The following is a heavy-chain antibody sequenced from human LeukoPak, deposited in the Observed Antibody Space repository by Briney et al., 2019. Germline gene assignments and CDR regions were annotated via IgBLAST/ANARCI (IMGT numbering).Heavy chain of an antibody. J-gene: IGHJ4*02. CDR2: MFFTGNA. Sequence: SETLSLTCSVSSGSIGSSSYYWGWVRQPPGKGLEWIGSMFFTGNAYYNPSLKSRVTISVDTSENQFSLKLSSMTAADTAVYYCARHVVGNYDLLSFDYWGQGTLVTVSS. CDR1: SGSIGSSSYY. V-gene: IGHV4-39*01. CDR3: ARHVVGNYDLLSFDY. D-gene: IGHD1-7*01.